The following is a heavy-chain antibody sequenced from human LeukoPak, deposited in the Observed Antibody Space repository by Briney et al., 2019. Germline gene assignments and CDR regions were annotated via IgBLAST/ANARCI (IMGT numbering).Heavy chain of an antibody. CDR3: ARDLDGKVNWFDP. CDR2: ISSSGSTI. Sequence: PGGSLRLSCAASGFTFSDYYMSWVRQAPGKGLEWVSYISSSGSTIYYADSVKGRFTISRDNAKNSLYLQMNSLRAEDTAVYYCARDLDGKVNWFDPWGQGTLVTVSS. J-gene: IGHJ5*02. V-gene: IGHV3-11*01. D-gene: IGHD5-24*01. CDR1: GFTFSDYY.